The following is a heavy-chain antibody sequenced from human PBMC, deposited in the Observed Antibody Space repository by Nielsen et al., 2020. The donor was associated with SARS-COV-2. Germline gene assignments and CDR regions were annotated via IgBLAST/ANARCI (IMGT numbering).Heavy chain of an antibody. Sequence: GESLKISCAASGFTFYNDWMSWVRQAPGKGLEWVANIKKDGSEKHHVDSVKGRFTISRDNAKNSLFLQMNSLRAEDTAVYYCAREWGYWGRGTLVTVSS. J-gene: IGHJ4*02. CDR1: GFTFYNDW. V-gene: IGHV3-7*03. D-gene: IGHD3-16*01. CDR2: IKKDGSEK. CDR3: AREWGY.